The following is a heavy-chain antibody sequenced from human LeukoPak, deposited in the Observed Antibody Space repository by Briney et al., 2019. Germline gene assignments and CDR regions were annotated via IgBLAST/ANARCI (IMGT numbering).Heavy chain of an antibody. J-gene: IGHJ6*02. V-gene: IGHV3-74*01. D-gene: IGHD5-18*01. Sequence: GGSLRLSCAASGFTFTTYWMHWVRQAPGKGLVWVSHINSDGSITSYADSVKGRFTISRDNAKNTLYLQMNSLRAEDTAVYYCARDAVDTANAVWGQGTTVTISS. CDR3: ARDAVDTANAV. CDR2: INSDGSIT. CDR1: GFTFTTYW.